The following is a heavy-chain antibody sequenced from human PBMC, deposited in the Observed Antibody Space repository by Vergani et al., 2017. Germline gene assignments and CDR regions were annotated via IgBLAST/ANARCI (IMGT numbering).Heavy chain of an antibody. CDR2: IYSGGST. Sequence: EVQLVESGGGLVQPGGSLRLSCAASGFTVSSNYMSWVRQAPGKGLEGVSVIYSGGSTYYADSVKGRFTISRDNSKNTLYLQMNSLRAEDTAVYYCARDQITFGGVIALGAFDIWGQGTMVTVSS. CDR1: GFTVSSNY. J-gene: IGHJ3*02. V-gene: IGHV3-66*02. CDR3: ARDQITFGGVIALGAFDI. D-gene: IGHD3-16*02.